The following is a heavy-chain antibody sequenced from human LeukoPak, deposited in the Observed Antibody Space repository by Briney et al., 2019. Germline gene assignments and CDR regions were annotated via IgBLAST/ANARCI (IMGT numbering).Heavy chain of an antibody. D-gene: IGHD3-3*01. Sequence: SETLSLTCSINGGSFSGYHWSWIRQPPGKGLEWIGEINHSGSTDYNPSLKTLFTISVDTSKNQFSLKLVSVTAADTAVYYCARGGLQLRSRDLGSYFDYWGQGTLVTVSS. CDR2: INHSGST. CDR3: ARGGLQLRSRDLGSYFDY. CDR1: GGSFSGYH. V-gene: IGHV4-34*01. J-gene: IGHJ4*02.